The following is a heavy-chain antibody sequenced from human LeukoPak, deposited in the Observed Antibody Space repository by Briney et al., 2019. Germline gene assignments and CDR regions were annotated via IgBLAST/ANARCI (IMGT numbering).Heavy chain of an antibody. D-gene: IGHD2-2*01. Sequence: ASVKVSCKASGYTCTNYGINWVRQAPGRGLEWMGWISGYNGNTHYGQRFQGRVTMTTDTSTSTVYMELRSLTSDDTAVYYCARIGCSSTSCYGNSVDRWGQGTLVTVSS. CDR1: GYTCTNYG. V-gene: IGHV1-18*01. J-gene: IGHJ5*02. CDR2: ISGYNGNT. CDR3: ARIGCSSTSCYGNSVDR.